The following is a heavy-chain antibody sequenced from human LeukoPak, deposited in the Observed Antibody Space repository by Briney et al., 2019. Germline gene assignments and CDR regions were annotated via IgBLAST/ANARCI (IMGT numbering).Heavy chain of an antibody. CDR2: INSDGSST. Sequence: GGSLRLSCAASGFTFSSYWMHWVRQAPGKGLVWVSRINSDGSSTSYADSVKGRSTISRDNAKNTLYLQMNSLRAEDTAVYYCASSTYGGNFFDYWGQGTLVTVSS. V-gene: IGHV3-74*01. CDR1: GFTFSSYW. D-gene: IGHD4-23*01. J-gene: IGHJ4*02. CDR3: ASSTYGGNFFDY.